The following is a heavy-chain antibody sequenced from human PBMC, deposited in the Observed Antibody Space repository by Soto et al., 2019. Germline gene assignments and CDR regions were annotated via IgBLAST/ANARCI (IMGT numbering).Heavy chain of an antibody. D-gene: IGHD2-21*02. CDR3: ARGHVVVTAIGYYYGMDV. CDR2: IIPIFGTA. Sequence: QVQLVQSGAEVKKPGSSVKVSCKASGGTFSSYAISWVRQAPGQGLEWMGGIIPIFGTANYAQKFQGRVTITADESTSTAYMELSSLRSEDTAVYYCARGHVVVTAIGYYYGMDVWGQGTTVTVSS. V-gene: IGHV1-69*01. J-gene: IGHJ6*02. CDR1: GGTFSSYA.